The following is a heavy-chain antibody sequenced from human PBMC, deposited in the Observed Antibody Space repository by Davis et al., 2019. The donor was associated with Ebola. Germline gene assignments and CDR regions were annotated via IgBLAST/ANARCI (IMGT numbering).Heavy chain of an antibody. CDR1: GYTFTELS. V-gene: IGHV1-8*02. J-gene: IGHJ6*02. CDR2: MNPNSGNT. CDR3: ARLYGDLYYYGMDV. Sequence: ASVKVSCKVSGYTFTELSVHWVRQATGQGLEWMGWMNPNSGNTGYAQKFQGRVTMTRNTSISTVYMELSSLRSEDTAVYYCARLYGDLYYYGMDVWGQGTTVTVSS. D-gene: IGHD4-17*01.